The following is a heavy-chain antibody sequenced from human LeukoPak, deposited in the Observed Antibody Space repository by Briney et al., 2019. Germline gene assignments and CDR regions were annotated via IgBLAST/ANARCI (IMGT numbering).Heavy chain of an antibody. J-gene: IGHJ5*02. CDR1: GFTFSNYG. CDR2: ISSSSSYI. Sequence: GGSLRLSCAASGFTFSNYGMNWVRQAPGKGLEWVSYISSSSSYIYYADSVKGRFTISRDNAKNSLYLQMNSLRAEDTAVYYCAKVLEQLVPDHWGQGTLVTVSS. CDR3: AKVLEQLVPDH. V-gene: IGHV3-21*01. D-gene: IGHD6-6*01.